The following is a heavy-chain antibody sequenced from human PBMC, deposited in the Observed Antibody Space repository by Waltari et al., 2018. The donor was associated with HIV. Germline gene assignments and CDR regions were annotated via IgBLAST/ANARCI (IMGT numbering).Heavy chain of an antibody. Sequence: QVQLVQSGAEVKKPGASVKVSCKASGYPFTSYSMHWVRQAPGRRFEWKGWINAGNGNTKYSKKVQGKVTITRDTCASTAYMELTSLRSEDTAVYYCAREKNIPEKYHGMDVWGQGTTVTVSS. CDR1: GYPFTSYS. V-gene: IGHV1-3*01. J-gene: IGHJ6*02. CDR2: INAGNGNT. CDR3: AREKNIPEKYHGMDV.